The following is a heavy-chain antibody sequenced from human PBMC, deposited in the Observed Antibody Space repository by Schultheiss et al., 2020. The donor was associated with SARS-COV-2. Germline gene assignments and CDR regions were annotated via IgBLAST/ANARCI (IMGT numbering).Heavy chain of an antibody. CDR1: GFTFSSYS. D-gene: IGHD4-17*01. J-gene: IGHJ4*02. CDR3: TRPVTTGREMMVY. V-gene: IGHV3-30*03. Sequence: GGSLRLSCAASGFTFSSYSMNWVRQAPGKGLEWVAVISYDGSNKYYADSVKGRFTISRENAKNSLYLQMNSLRAEDTAVYYCTRPVTTGREMMVYWGQGTLVTVSS. CDR2: ISYDGSNK.